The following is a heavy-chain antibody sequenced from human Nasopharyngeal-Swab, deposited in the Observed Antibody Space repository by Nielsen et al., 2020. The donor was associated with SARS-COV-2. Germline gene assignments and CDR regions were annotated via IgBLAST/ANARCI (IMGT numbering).Heavy chain of an antibody. CDR3: ARVRYGDSTRYYYYYMDV. Sequence: SETLSLTCTVSGGSVSSGSYYWSWIRQPPGKGLEWIGYIYYSGSTNYNPSLKSRVTISVDTSKNQFSLKLSSVTAADTAVYYCARVRYGDSTRYYYYYMDVWGKGTTVTVSS. J-gene: IGHJ6*03. V-gene: IGHV4-61*01. CDR1: GGSVSSGSYY. CDR2: IYYSGST. D-gene: IGHD4-17*01.